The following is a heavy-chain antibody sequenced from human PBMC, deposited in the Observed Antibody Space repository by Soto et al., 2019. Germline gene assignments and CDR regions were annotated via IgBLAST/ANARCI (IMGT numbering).Heavy chain of an antibody. CDR2: MNPNSGNT. Sequence: QVQLVQSGAEVKKPGASVKVSCKASGYTFTSYDINWVRQATGQGLEWMGWMNPNSGNTGYAQKFQGRVTMTRNTSISTAYMELSSLRSEDTAVYYCARRYYDFWSGAGSVVYYYYMDVWGKVSTVTVSS. D-gene: IGHD3-3*01. J-gene: IGHJ6*03. CDR1: GYTFTSYD. V-gene: IGHV1-8*01. CDR3: ARRYYDFWSGAGSVVYYYYMDV.